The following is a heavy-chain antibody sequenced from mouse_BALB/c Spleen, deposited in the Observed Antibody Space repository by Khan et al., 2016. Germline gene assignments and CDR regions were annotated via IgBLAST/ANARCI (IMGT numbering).Heavy chain of an antibody. J-gene: IGHJ3*01. CDR3: ARGDYGSSSCFAY. CDR1: GYSITSDYA. D-gene: IGHD1-1*01. V-gene: IGHV3-2*02. CDR2: ISYSGST. Sequence: EVQLQESGPGLVKPSQSLSLTCTVTGYSITSDYAWNWIRQFPGNKLEWMGYISYSGSTSYNPSLKSRISITRDTSKNQFFLQLNSVTTEDTATYYCARGDYGSSSCFAYWGQGTLVTVSA.